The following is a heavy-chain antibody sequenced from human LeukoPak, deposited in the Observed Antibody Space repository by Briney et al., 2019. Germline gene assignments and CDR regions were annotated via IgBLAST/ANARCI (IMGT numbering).Heavy chain of an antibody. J-gene: IGHJ5*02. CDR2: INPNSGGT. D-gene: IGHD3-22*01. V-gene: IGHV1-2*02. CDR1: GYTFTGYY. CDR3: ARDFQPDYYDSSGYPSHPRNWFDP. Sequence: ASVKVSCKASGYTFTGYYMHWVRQAPGQGLEWMGWINPNSGGTNYAQKSQGRVTMTRDTSISTAYMELSRLRSDDTAVYYCARDFQPDYYDSSGYPSHPRNWFDPWGQGTLVTVSS.